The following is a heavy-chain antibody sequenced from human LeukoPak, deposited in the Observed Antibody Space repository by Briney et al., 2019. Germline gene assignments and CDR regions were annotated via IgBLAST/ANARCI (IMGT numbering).Heavy chain of an antibody. CDR1: GGSFTGHY. V-gene: IGHV4-34*09. CDR2: INHSGAT. J-gene: IGHJ5*02. D-gene: IGHD3-16*01. CDR3: ARSLDWFDP. Sequence: SETLSLTCTVHGGSFTGHYWGWIRQSPGKGLDWIGEINHSGATNYNPSLKSRVTISVDTSKNQFSLKLSSVTAADTAVYYCARSLDWFDPWGQGTLVTVSS.